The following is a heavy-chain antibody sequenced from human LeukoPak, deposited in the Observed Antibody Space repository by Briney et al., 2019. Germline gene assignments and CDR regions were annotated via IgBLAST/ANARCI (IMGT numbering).Heavy chain of an antibody. D-gene: IGHD1-1*01. CDR1: GGSISSYH. Sequence: SETLSLTCTVSGGSISSYHWNWIRQPAGKGLEWIGRMSTSGSTKYNPSLKSRVTMSVDTSKNHFSLKLSSVTAADTAVSYYARLEGLPGSWFDPWGQGTMVTVSS. J-gene: IGHJ5*02. CDR3: ARLEGLPGSWFDP. CDR2: MSTSGST. V-gene: IGHV4-4*07.